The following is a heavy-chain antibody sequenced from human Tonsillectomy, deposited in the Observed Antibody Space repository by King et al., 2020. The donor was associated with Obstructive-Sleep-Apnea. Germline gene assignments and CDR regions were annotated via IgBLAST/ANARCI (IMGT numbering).Heavy chain of an antibody. CDR2: IDNDGSDT. J-gene: IGHJ4*02. CDR1: GFRFSSFW. Sequence: VQLVESGGNLVQPGGSLRLSCVASGFRFSSFWMQWVRQIPGKGLKWVSRIDNDGSDTNYADSVKGRFTISRDNAKNTLYLQMNTLRVEDSAVYYCARDFSGIDYWGQGTLVTVSS. D-gene: IGHD3-3*01. V-gene: IGHV3-74*01. CDR3: ARDFSGIDY.